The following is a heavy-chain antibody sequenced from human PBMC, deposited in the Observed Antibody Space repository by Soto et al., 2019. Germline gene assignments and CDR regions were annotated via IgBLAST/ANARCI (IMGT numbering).Heavy chain of an antibody. V-gene: IGHV3-23*01. CDR1: RFPFNRFA. Sequence: PGSSLRISCAASRFPFNRFAMSWVRQAPGKGLEWVSAISGSDNSTYYADSVKGRFTISRDNSKNTLYLQMSSLRADDTAVYYCAPMGVWGQGTTVTVS. CDR3: APMGV. CDR2: ISGSDNST. J-gene: IGHJ6*02.